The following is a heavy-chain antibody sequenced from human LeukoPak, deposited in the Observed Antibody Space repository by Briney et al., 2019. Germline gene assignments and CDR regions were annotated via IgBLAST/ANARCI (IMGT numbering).Heavy chain of an antibody. CDR1: GFTFSSYA. J-gene: IGHJ4*02. CDR2: ISFDGSNK. Sequence: PGGSLRLSCAASGFTFSSYAMHWVSPAPGKGLEWVAVISFDGSNKYYADSVKGRFTITRDDSKNTLYLQMNSLRAEDTAVYYCARDRGGAKGEYYFDYWGQGTLVTVSS. CDR3: ARDRGGAKGEYYFDY. D-gene: IGHD1-26*01. V-gene: IGHV3-30*04.